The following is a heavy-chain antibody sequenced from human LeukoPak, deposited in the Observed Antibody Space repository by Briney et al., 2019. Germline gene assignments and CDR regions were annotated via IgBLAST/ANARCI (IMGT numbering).Heavy chain of an antibody. CDR1: GFTFSSYS. CDR2: ISSSSSYI. D-gene: IGHD3-10*01. J-gene: IGHJ4*02. Sequence: GGSLRLSCAASGFTFSSYSMNWVRQAPGKGLEWVSSISSSSSYIYYADSVKGRFTISRDDSKNTLYLQMNSLRVEDTAVYYCARAVRGVGSDYWGQGTLVTVSS. V-gene: IGHV3-21*01. CDR3: ARAVRGVGSDY.